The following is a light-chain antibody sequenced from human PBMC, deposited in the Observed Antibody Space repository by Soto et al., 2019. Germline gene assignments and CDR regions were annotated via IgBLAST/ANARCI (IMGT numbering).Light chain of an antibody. CDR1: QSVSSSY. CDR3: QQYGSSRT. J-gene: IGKJ1*01. CDR2: GAS. Sequence: EILLTQSPGTLSFSPGERATLSCRASQSVSSSYLAWYQQKPGQAPRLLIYGASSRATGIPDRFSGSGSGTDFTLTISRLEPEDFAVYYCQQYGSSRTFGQGTKVDI. V-gene: IGKV3-20*01.